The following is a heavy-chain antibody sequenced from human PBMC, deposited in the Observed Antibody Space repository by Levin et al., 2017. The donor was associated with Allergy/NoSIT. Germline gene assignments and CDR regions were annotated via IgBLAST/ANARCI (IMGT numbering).Heavy chain of an antibody. V-gene: IGHV1-18*01. CDR2: ISTFNGNT. D-gene: IGHD3-3*01. CDR1: SNTFNNYG. Sequence: GESLKISCQASSNTFNNYGITWVRQAPGQGLEWMGWISTFNGNTNYAQKLQGRVTMTTDTSTSTAYMELRSLRSDDTAVYYCAENLYYDFWSVPDVWGQGTTVTVSS. J-gene: IGHJ6*02. CDR3: AENLYYDFWSVPDV.